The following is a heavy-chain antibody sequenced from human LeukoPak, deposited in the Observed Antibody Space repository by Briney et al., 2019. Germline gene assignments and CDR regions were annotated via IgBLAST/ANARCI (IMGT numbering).Heavy chain of an antibody. Sequence: SETLSLTCTVSGGSVSSYYWSWIRRPPGRGLEWIAYLSHSGSSDSNPSLTSRVTISVDTSKNQFSLKLSSVTAANTAVYYCARLCGARLGDWFDPWGQGTLVTVSS. CDR1: GGSVSSYY. CDR3: ARLCGARLGDWFDP. V-gene: IGHV4-4*08. D-gene: IGHD1-26*01. CDR2: LSHSGSS. J-gene: IGHJ5*02.